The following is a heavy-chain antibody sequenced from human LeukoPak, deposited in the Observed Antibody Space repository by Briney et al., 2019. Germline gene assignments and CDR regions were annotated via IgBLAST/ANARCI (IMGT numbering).Heavy chain of an antibody. CDR1: GDSVSSNSAV. Sequence: SQTLSLTCDISGDSVSSNSAVWSWIRQSPSRGLEWLGRTYYRSKWYNDYAVSVKSRITINPDTSKNHFSLQLKSVSPEDTAVYYCARGDWYSTSWYSSNYYYYYMDVWGKGTTVTVSS. V-gene: IGHV6-1*01. CDR2: TYYRSKWYN. CDR3: ARGDWYSTSWYSSNYYYYYMDV. D-gene: IGHD6-13*01. J-gene: IGHJ6*03.